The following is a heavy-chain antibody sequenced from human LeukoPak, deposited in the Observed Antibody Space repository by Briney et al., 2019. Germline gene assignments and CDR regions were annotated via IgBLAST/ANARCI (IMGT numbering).Heavy chain of an antibody. D-gene: IGHD3-22*01. Sequence: QTGGSLRLTCAASGFTFSSYEMNWVRQAPGKGLEWVSYISSSGSTIYYADSVKGRFTISRDNAKTSLYLQINSLRAEDTAVYYCARVIGGAVFDYWGQGTLVTVSS. CDR1: GFTFSSYE. V-gene: IGHV3-48*03. CDR2: ISSSGSTI. J-gene: IGHJ4*02. CDR3: ARVIGGAVFDY.